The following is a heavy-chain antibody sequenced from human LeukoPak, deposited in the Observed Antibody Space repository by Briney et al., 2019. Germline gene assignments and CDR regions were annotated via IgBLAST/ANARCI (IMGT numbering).Heavy chain of an antibody. D-gene: IGHD3-22*01. J-gene: IGHJ3*02. CDR2: IYYSGST. CDR1: GGSISSSTYY. Sequence: PSETLSLTCTVSGGSISSSTYYWGWIRQPPGKGLEWIGSIYYSGSTYYNPSLKSRVTISIDTSKSQFSLKLSSLTAADTAVYFCARPTFSGYYSGPFDIWGQGTIVTVSS. CDR3: ARPTFSGYYSGPFDI. V-gene: IGHV4-39*01.